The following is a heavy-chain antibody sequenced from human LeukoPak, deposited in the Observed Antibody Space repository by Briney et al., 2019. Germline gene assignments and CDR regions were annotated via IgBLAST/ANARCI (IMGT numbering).Heavy chain of an antibody. D-gene: IGHD5-12*01. Sequence: GGSLRLSCSASGFPFSSYEMHWVRQAPGKGLEYVSGISSNGGNTYYADSVKGRFTISRDNSKNTLYLQMSSLRAEDTAVYYCVKPGMAIVATSYYFDYWGQGTLVTVSS. V-gene: IGHV3-64D*06. CDR2: ISSNGGNT. CDR3: VKPGMAIVATSYYFDY. J-gene: IGHJ4*02. CDR1: GFPFSSYE.